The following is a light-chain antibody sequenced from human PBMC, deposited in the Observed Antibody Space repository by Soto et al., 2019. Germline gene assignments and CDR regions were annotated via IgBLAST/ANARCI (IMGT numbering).Light chain of an antibody. V-gene: IGLV2-14*03. CDR1: SSDIGGYRY. CDR3: TSYTSDSSVI. Sequence: QSALTQPASVSGSPGQSVTISCTGTSSDIGGYRYVSWYQQRPGKAPKLMIHDVTNRPSGVSDRFSGSKSGNTASLTISGLQAEHEADYYCTSYTSDSSVIFGGGTKLTVL. CDR2: DVT. J-gene: IGLJ2*01.